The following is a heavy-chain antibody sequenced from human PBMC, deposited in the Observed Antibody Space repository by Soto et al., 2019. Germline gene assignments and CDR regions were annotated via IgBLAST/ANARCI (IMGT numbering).Heavy chain of an antibody. CDR2: TYYRSKWFN. CDR3: GRWDHSERYFDY. J-gene: IGHJ4*02. V-gene: IGHV6-1*01. D-gene: IGHD4-4*01. Sequence: QVQLQQSGPGLVKPSQTLSLTCAISGGSVSSNSAAWNWIRQSPSRGLECLGRTYYRSKWFNDYAISVRRRVILNPETSKNHFSLQLNSVTPEDTAVYYCGRWDHSERYFDYWGQGTLVTVSS. CDR1: GGSVSSNSAA.